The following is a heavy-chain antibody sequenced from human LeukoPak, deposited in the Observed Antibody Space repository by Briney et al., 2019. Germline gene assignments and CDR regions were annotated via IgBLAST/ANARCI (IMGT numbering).Heavy chain of an antibody. V-gene: IGHV4-39*07. J-gene: IGHJ3*02. CDR2: INHSGST. CDR3: ARGRANYDFWSGYRDDAFDI. CDR1: GGSISSSSYY. Sequence: PSESLSLTCTVSGGSISSSSYYWVWIRQRPGKGLEWIGEINHSGSTNYNPSLKRRVSISVDTSKNQFSLKLSSVTAADTAVYYCARGRANYDFWSGYRDDAFDIWGQGTMVTVSS. D-gene: IGHD3-3*01.